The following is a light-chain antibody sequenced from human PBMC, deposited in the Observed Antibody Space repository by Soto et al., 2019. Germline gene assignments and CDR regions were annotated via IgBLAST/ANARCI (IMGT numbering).Light chain of an antibody. CDR1: SSNIRSNT. CDR2: RSD. CDR3: AAWDDSLKGRV. Sequence: QSVLAQPPSASGTPGQRVTISCSGSSSNIRSNTVNWYQQLPGTAPRLLMYRSDQRPSGVPDRFSGSKSGTSASLAISGLQSEDEADYYCAAWDDSLKGRVFGTGTKVTVL. J-gene: IGLJ1*01. V-gene: IGLV1-44*01.